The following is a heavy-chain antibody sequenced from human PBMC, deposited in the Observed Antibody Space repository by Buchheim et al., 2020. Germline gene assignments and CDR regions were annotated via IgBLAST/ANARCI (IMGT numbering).Heavy chain of an antibody. CDR2: ISSSSIYT. D-gene: IGHD2-15*01. CDR1: GFTFSDYY. V-gene: IGHV3-11*06. CDR3: ARDVGYCSGDSCHSWFDP. J-gene: IGHJ5*02. Sequence: QVQLVESGGGLVKPVGSLRLSCAASGFTFSDYYMSWIRQAPGKGLEWVSYISSSSIYTNYPDSVKGRFTISRDKPKNSLYLQMNSLSAEDAAVYYCARDVGYCSGDSCHSWFDPWGQGTL.